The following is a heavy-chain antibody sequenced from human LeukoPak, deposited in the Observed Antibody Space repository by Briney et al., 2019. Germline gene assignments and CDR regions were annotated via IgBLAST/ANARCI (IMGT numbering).Heavy chain of an antibody. V-gene: IGHV4-34*01. D-gene: IGHD3-10*01. Sequence: SEALSLTCAVYGGSFSGYYWSWIRQPPGKGLEWIGEINHSGSTNYNPSLKSRVTISVDTSKNQFSLKLSSVTAADTAVYYCARQAMVRGVIKKPYYFDYWGQGTLVTVSS. CDR3: ARQAMVRGVIKKPYYFDY. J-gene: IGHJ4*02. CDR1: GGSFSGYY. CDR2: INHSGST.